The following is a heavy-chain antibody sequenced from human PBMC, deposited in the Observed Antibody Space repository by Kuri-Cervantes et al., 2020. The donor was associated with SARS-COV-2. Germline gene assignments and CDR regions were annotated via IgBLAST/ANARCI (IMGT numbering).Heavy chain of an antibody. CDR1: GGSISSDRYY. J-gene: IGHJ4*02. Sequence: SETLSLTCTVSGGSISSDRYYWSWIRQPAGKGLEWIGRNYPSGSTNYHPSLKSRVTLSVDTSKNQFSLKLSSVTAADTAVYYCARGTHYFDSTTYWSTGWVWGQGTLVTVSS. V-gene: IGHV4-61*02. CDR3: ARGTHYFDSTTYWSTGWV. D-gene: IGHD3-22*01. CDR2: NYPSGST.